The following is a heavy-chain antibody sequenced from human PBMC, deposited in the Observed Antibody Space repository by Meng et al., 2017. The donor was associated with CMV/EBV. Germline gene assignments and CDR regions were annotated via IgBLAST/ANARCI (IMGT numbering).Heavy chain of an antibody. Sequence: GESLKISCAASGFTFSSYWMSWVRQAPGKGLEWVSAISGGGGSTYYADSVKGRFTISRDNSKNTLYLQMNSLRAEDTAVYYCAKTTAVDTRSYYYYGMDVWGQGTTVTVSS. V-gene: IGHV3-23*01. CDR2: ISGGGGST. J-gene: IGHJ6*02. CDR3: AKTTAVDTRSYYYYGMDV. CDR1: GFTFSSYW. D-gene: IGHD6-13*01.